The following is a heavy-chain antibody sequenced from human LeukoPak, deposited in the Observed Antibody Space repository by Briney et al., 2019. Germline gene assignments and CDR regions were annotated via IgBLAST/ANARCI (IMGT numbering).Heavy chain of an antibody. CDR3: ARDLKAYYDSSRNRFDY. D-gene: IGHD3-22*01. CDR1: GFTFSSYS. CDR2: ISSSSSTI. Sequence: PGGSLRLSCAASGFTFSSYSMNWVRQAPGKGLEWVSYISSSSSTIYYADSVKGRFTISRDNAKNSLYLQMNSLRAEDTAVYYCARDLKAYYDSSRNRFDYWGQGTLVTVSS. J-gene: IGHJ4*02. V-gene: IGHV3-48*01.